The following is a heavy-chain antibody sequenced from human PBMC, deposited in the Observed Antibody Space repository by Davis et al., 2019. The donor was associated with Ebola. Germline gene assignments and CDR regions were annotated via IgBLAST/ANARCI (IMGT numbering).Heavy chain of an antibody. CDR3: ARRWLRTKIDY. V-gene: IGHV6-1*01. Sequence: HSQTLSLSRAISGDILPRSNNGASNWIRQSPSRGLEWLGRTYYYMSKWYIDYAESVRGRIIINPDTSKNQLSLQVNSVTPEDTAVYYCARRWLRTKIDYWGRGTLVTVSS. J-gene: IGHJ4*02. D-gene: IGHD5-12*01. CDR1: GDILPRSNNGA. CDR2: TYYYMSKWYI.